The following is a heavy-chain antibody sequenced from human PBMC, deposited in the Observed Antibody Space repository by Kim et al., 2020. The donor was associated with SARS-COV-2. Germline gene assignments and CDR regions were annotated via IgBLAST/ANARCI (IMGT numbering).Heavy chain of an antibody. D-gene: IGHD2-15*01. Sequence: ADPVGGRFIVSRDNSESTLYLQVSSLRVEDTAVYYCAKGVCSGGSCSFDYWGQGTLVTVSS. J-gene: IGHJ4*02. CDR3: AKGVCSGGSCSFDY. V-gene: IGHV3-23*01.